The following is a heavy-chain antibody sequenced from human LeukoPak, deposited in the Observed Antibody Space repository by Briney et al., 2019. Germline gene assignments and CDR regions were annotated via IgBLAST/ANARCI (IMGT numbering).Heavy chain of an antibody. CDR3: TCHSGWSGPSE. J-gene: IGHJ4*02. Sequence: SETLSLTCTVSGGSISSSWWSWVRQPPGKGLEWIGEIFHSGSTNYNPSLKSRVTISVDKSKNHFSLELTSVTAADTAVYYCTCHSGWSGPSEWGQGTLVIVSS. CDR2: IFHSGST. D-gene: IGHD6-19*01. CDR1: GGSISSSW. V-gene: IGHV4-4*02.